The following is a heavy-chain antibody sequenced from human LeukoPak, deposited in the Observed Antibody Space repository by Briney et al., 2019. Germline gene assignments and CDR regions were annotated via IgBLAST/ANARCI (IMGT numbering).Heavy chain of an antibody. J-gene: IGHJ4*02. CDR3: ARDNGDYWFDY. D-gene: IGHD4-17*01. CDR1: GGSISSYY. CDR2: IYNSGST. V-gene: IGHV4-4*08. Sequence: PSETLSLTCTVSGGSISSYYWSWIRQPPGKGLEWIGYIYNSGSTTYNPSLKSRVTISVDTSKNQFFLKLSSVTAADTAVYYCARDNGDYWFDYWGQGTLVTVSS.